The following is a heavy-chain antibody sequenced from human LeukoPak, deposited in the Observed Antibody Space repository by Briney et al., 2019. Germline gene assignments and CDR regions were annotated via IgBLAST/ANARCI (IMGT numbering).Heavy chain of an antibody. CDR3: ARASSVVPFDY. V-gene: IGHV4-39*07. Sequence: PETLSLTCTVSGGSISSSSYYWGWIRQPPGKGLEWIGSIYYSGSTYYNPSLKSRVTISVDTSKNQFSLKLSSVTAADTAVYYCARASSVVPFDYWGQGTLVTVSS. CDR2: IYYSGST. CDR1: GGSISSSSYY. J-gene: IGHJ4*02. D-gene: IGHD4-23*01.